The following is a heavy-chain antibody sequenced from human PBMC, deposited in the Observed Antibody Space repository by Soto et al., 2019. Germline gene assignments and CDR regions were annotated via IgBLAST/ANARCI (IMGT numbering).Heavy chain of an antibody. CDR3: ARDRGLGIVVVTAIRFGLGL. Sequence: GGSLRLSCAASGFTFSSYAMHWVRQAPGKGLEWVAVISYDGSNKYYADSVKGRFTISRKNSKNTRYLQMNSLRAGETAVYYCARDRGLGIVVVTAIRFGLGLWGQGTLVTVSS. V-gene: IGHV3-30-3*01. J-gene: IGHJ4*02. CDR1: GFTFSSYA. CDR2: ISYDGSNK. D-gene: IGHD2-21*02.